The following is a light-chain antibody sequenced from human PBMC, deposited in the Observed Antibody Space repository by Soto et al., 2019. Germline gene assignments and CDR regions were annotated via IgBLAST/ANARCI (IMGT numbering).Light chain of an antibody. Sequence: ILLTPSPAPLSLFPDEKSTLYCTARQSVSSYLAWYQQKPGQAPRLLIYDASNRATGIPARFSGSGSGTDFTRTISSLETEDFAGYYCQQRSYWPPTFGQGTRLEIK. V-gene: IGKV3-11*01. CDR1: QSVSSY. CDR3: QQRSYWPPT. J-gene: IGKJ5*01. CDR2: DAS.